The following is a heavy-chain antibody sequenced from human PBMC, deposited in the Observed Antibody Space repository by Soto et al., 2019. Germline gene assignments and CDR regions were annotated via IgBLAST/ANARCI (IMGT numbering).Heavy chain of an antibody. J-gene: IGHJ4*02. CDR1: GGSISSYY. CDR3: ARRYGDYFDF. CDR2: IYYSGGT. Sequence: QLQPQESGPGLVKPSEILSLTCTVSGGSISSYYWSWIRQPPGKGLEWIGYIYYSGGTNYNPSLKSRVTISVATSKNQFSLKLSSVTAADTAVYYCARRYGDYFDFWGQGTLVTVSS. V-gene: IGHV4-59*08. D-gene: IGHD4-17*01.